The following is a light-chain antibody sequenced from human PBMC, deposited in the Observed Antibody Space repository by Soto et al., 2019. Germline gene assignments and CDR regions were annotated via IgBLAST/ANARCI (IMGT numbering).Light chain of an antibody. CDR2: AAS. Sequence: DIQMTQSPSSLSASVGDRVTIACRASQDIGSDLGWYQQAPGKAPKRLIYAASSLQSGVPSRFSGSGSGTEFTLTISSLQPKDFATYYCLQHKSYLWTFGQGTKVDIK. CDR1: QDIGSD. J-gene: IGKJ1*01. V-gene: IGKV1-17*01. CDR3: LQHKSYLWT.